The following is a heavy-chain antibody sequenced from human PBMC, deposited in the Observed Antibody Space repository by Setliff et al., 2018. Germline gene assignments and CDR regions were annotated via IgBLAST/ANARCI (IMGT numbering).Heavy chain of an antibody. CDR3: AADFPGGAFPFDY. V-gene: IGHV3-15*01. CDR1: GFTFSAAW. D-gene: IGHD2-8*02. CDR2: IKGPGAT. J-gene: IGHJ4*02. Sequence: GESLKISCAASGFTFSAAWMTWLRLGPGKGLEWVALIKGPGATDYSASVKDRLTISRDDSKDILYLQMNNLKSEDTAVYYCAADFPGGAFPFDYLGQGTMVTVSS.